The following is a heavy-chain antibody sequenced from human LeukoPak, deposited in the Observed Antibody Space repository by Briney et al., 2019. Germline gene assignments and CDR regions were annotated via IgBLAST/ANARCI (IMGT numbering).Heavy chain of an antibody. Sequence: GGSLRLSCAASGFTFSTFATIWVRQPPGKGLEWVSSIFPSGGEIHYADSVRGRFTISRDNSKSTLSLQVNSLRAEDTAIYYCATYRQVLLPFESWGQGTLVTVSS. CDR1: GFTFSTFA. CDR2: IFPSGGEI. V-gene: IGHV3-23*01. D-gene: IGHD2-8*02. CDR3: ATYRQVLLPFES. J-gene: IGHJ4*02.